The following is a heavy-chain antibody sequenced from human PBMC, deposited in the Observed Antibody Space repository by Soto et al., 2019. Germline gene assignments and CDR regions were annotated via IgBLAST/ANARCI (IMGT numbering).Heavy chain of an antibody. V-gene: IGHV4-59*01. CDR2: IYYSGST. J-gene: IGHJ4*02. D-gene: IGHD4-17*01. CDR3: AGLLSYGDYGSDH. CDR1: GGSISSYY. Sequence: SETLSLTCTVSGGSISSYYWSWIRQPPGKGLEWIGYIYYSGSTNYNPSLKSRVTISVDTSKNQFSLKLSSVTAADTAVYYCAGLLSYGDYGSDHWGQGTLVTVSS.